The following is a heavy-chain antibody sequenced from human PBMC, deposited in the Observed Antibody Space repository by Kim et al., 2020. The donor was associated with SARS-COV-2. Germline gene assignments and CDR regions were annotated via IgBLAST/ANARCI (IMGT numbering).Heavy chain of an antibody. J-gene: IGHJ4*02. CDR1: GYTFTGYY. CDR2: IYPNICFS. D-gene: IGHD3-3*01. V-gene: IGHV1-2*06. CDR3: ARIGSRIITIFGVGQPDY. Sequence: ASVKVSCKASGYTFTGYYMHWVRQAPGQGLEWIGRIYPNICFSNYSQKFQGRVTITRYTSISTAYMELSRLRSDDTAVYYCARIGSRIITIFGVGQPDYWGQGTLVTVSS.